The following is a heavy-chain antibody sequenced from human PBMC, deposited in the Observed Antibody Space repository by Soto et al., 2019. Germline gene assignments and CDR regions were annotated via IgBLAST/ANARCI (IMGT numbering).Heavy chain of an antibody. V-gene: IGHV3-49*04. CDR3: TRIKGWLIRRRPRYCGTDI. D-gene: IGHD6-19*01. CDR1: GFTFGAYT. Sequence: GGSLRLSCTGSGFTFGAYTMSWVRQAPGKGLEWVGSIRSTAYGAPTDVAASVKGRFTISRDDSNGTAYLQMNSLKTEDAAVYYCTRIKGWLIRRRPRYCGTDIWRQGPTVPVS. CDR2: IRSTAYGAPT. J-gene: IGHJ6*01.